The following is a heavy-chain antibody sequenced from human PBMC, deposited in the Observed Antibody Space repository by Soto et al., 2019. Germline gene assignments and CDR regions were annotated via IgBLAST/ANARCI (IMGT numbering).Heavy chain of an antibody. V-gene: IGHV4-30-4*01. Sequence: SETLSLTCTVSGGSIGSGEYYWTWIRQPPGKGMEWIGYISYSGSTHYSPSLKSRVSITVDTSKNQFSLNLASVSAEDTAVYYCARTSLTIFGPSNDYYGMGVWGRGTTVTVSS. CDR1: GGSIGSGEYY. D-gene: IGHD3-3*01. CDR3: ARTSLTIFGPSNDYYGMGV. J-gene: IGHJ6*02. CDR2: ISYSGST.